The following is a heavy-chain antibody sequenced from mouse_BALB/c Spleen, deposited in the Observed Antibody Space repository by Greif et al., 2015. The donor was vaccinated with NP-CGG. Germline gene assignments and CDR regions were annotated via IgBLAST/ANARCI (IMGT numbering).Heavy chain of an antibody. CDR2: IDPSDSYT. V-gene: IGHV1-69*02. J-gene: IGHJ4*01. CDR1: GYTFTSYW. Sequence: QVQLQQSGAELVKPGASVKLSCKASGYTFTSYWMHWVKQRPGQGLEWIGEIDPSDSYTNYNQKFKGKATLTVDKSSSTAYMQLSSLTSEDSAVYYCARRIGYYAYAMDYWGQGTSVTVSS. D-gene: IGHD2-1*01. CDR3: ARRIGYYAYAMDY.